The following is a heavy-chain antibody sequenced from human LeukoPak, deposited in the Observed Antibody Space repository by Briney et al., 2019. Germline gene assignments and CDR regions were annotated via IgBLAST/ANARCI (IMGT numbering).Heavy chain of an antibody. CDR3: AREVPGAMNAFDI. V-gene: IGHV3-7*01. CDR2: INEDESKQ. CDR1: GFSFSRYW. J-gene: IGHJ3*02. D-gene: IGHD2-2*01. Sequence: GGSLRLSCAASGFSFSRYWMTWVRQAPGKGLERVANINEDESKQFYGNSVKGRFIISRDNAKNSLYLQMASLRAEDTAVYYCAREVPGAMNAFDIWGQGTMVTVSS.